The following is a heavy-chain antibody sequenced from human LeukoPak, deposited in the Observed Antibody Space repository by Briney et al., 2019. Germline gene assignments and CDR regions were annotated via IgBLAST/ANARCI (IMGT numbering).Heavy chain of an antibody. V-gene: IGHV3-30*02. Sequence: GGSLRLSCAASGFTFSSYGMHWVRQAPRKGLAWVAFIRYDGSNKYYADSVKGRFTISRDNSKNTLYLQMNSLRAEDTAVYYCAKLPMVRGVTQNAFDIWGQGTMVTVSS. CDR2: IRYDGSNK. CDR1: GFTFSSYG. J-gene: IGHJ3*02. D-gene: IGHD3-10*01. CDR3: AKLPMVRGVTQNAFDI.